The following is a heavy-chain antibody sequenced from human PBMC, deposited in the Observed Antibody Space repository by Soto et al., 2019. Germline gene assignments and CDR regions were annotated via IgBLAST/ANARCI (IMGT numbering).Heavy chain of an antibody. D-gene: IGHD1-26*01. CDR3: AREIVGTSTSDY. Sequence: ASVKVSCKASGYSFTDYCMHWVRQAPGQGLEWMGWTNPYNGGTIYAQKFQGRVTMTRDTSISTAYMELSGLRSDDTAVYYCAREIVGTSTSDYWGQGTLVTVSS. CDR2: TNPYNGGT. J-gene: IGHJ4*02. V-gene: IGHV1-2*02. CDR1: GYSFTDYC.